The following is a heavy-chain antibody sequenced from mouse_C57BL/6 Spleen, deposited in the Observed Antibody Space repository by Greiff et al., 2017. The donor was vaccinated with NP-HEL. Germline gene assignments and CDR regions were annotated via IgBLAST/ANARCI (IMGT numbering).Heavy chain of an antibody. V-gene: IGHV1-69*01. CDR3: ARSSYRDYAMDY. Sequence: VQLQQPGAELVMPGASVKLSCKASGYTFTSYWMHWVKQRPGQGLEWIGEIDPSDSYTNYNQKFKGKSTLTVDKSSSTAYMQLSSLTSEDSAVYYCARSSYRDYAMDYWGQGTSVTVSS. CDR2: IDPSDSYT. D-gene: IGHD2-12*01. J-gene: IGHJ4*01. CDR1: GYTFTSYW.